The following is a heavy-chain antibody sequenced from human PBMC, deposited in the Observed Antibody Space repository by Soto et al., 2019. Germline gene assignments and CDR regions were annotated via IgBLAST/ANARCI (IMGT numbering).Heavy chain of an antibody. V-gene: IGHV1-69*06. D-gene: IGHD6-19*01. Sequence: AVKVSCKASGGTFSSYAISRVRQAPGQGLEWMGGIIPIFGTANYAQKFQGRVTITADKSTSTAYMELSSLRSEDTAVYYCARKGIAVARAFDYWGQGTLVTVSS. CDR2: IIPIFGTA. CDR1: GGTFSSYA. J-gene: IGHJ4*02. CDR3: ARKGIAVARAFDY.